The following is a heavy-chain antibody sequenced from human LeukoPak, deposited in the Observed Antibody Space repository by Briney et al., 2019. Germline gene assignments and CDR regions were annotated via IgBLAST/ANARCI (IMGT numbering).Heavy chain of an antibody. D-gene: IGHD1-26*01. V-gene: IGHV3-74*01. CDR3: ARGYSGTYRIDY. CDR2: INSDGSST. CDR1: GFTFSSYW. J-gene: IGHJ4*02. Sequence: GGSLRLSCAASGFTFSSYWTHWVRQAPGKGLVWVSRINSDGSSTSYADSVKGRFTISRDNAKNTLSLQMNSLRADDTAVYYCARGYSGTYRIDYWGQGTLVTVYS.